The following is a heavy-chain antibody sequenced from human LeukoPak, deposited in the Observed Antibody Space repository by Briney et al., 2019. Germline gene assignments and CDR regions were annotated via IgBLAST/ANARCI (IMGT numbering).Heavy chain of an antibody. CDR3: AKDRPRAPGGSTPFDY. CDR2: ISYDGSNK. CDR1: GFTFSSYG. Sequence: GRSLRLSCAASGFTFSSYGMHWVRQAPGKGLEWVAVISYDGSNKYYADSVKGRFTISRDNSKNTLYLQMNSLRAEDTAVYYCAKDRPRAPGGSTPFDYWGQGTLVTVSS. V-gene: IGHV3-30*18. J-gene: IGHJ4*02. D-gene: IGHD4-23*01.